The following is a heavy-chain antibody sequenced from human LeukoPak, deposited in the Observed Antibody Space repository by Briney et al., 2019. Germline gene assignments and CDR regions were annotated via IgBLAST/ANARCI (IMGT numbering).Heavy chain of an antibody. CDR1: GYTFTSYD. D-gene: IGHD7-27*01. CDR2: MNPNSGNT. Sequence: GASVKVSCKASGYTFTSYDINWVRQATGQGLEWMGWMNPNSGNTGYAQKFQGGVTITRNTSISTAYMELSSLRSEDTAVYYCARLGIMWPWFDPWGQGTLVTVSS. CDR3: ARLGIMWPWFDP. V-gene: IGHV1-8*03. J-gene: IGHJ5*02.